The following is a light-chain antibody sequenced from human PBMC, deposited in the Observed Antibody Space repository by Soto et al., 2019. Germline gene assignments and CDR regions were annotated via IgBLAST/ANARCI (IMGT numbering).Light chain of an antibody. CDR3: MQALQTPT. CDR1: QSLLHRNGYNY. V-gene: IGKV2-28*01. J-gene: IGKJ1*01. Sequence: DIVMTQSPLSLPFTPGEPASISCRSSQSLLHRNGYNYLDWYLQKPGQSPQLLIYLGSNRASGVPDRFSGSGSGTDFTLKISRVEAEDVGVYYCMQALQTPTFGQGTKVEIK. CDR2: LGS.